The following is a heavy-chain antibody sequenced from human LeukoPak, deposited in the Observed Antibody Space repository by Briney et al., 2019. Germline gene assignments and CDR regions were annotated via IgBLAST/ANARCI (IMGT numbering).Heavy chain of an antibody. CDR1: GASLNNYS. J-gene: IGHJ4*02. CDR2: FYYSGPT. Sequence: SENLSLTCTVSGASLNNYSWSWIRRPPGKGREWIGYFYYSGPTTYNPSLKSRVTVSVDTSKNLFSLKLSSVTAADTAVYYCAAAGSYGDLDYWGQGTLVTVSS. D-gene: IGHD4-17*01. CDR3: AAAGSYGDLDY. V-gene: IGHV4-59*01.